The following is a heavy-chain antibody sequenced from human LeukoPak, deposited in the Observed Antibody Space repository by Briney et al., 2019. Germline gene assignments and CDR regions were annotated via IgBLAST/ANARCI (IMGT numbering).Heavy chain of an antibody. V-gene: IGHV1-24*01. Sequence: GASVKVSCKVSGYTLTELSMHWVRQAPGKGLEWMGGFDPEDGETIYAQKFQGRVTMTEDTSTDTAYMELSSLRSEDTAVYYCATGGFGSYYFDYWGQGTLVTVSS. CDR3: ATGGFGSYYFDY. D-gene: IGHD3-10*01. CDR2: FDPEDGET. CDR1: GYTLTELS. J-gene: IGHJ4*02.